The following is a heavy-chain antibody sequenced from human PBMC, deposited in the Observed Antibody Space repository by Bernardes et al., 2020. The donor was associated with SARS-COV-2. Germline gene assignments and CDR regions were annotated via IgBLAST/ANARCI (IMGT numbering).Heavy chain of an antibody. CDR2: INSDGSTT. CDR3: ARAVTYYYYYGMDV. V-gene: IGHV3-74*01. D-gene: IGHD4-4*01. Sequence: GGSLRLSCAASGFTFSSYWMHWVRQAPGKGLVWVSRINSDGSTTSYADSVKGRFTISRDNAKNTLYLQMNSLRAEDTAVYYCARAVTYYYYYGMDVWGQGTTVNVS. CDR1: GFTFSSYW. J-gene: IGHJ6*02.